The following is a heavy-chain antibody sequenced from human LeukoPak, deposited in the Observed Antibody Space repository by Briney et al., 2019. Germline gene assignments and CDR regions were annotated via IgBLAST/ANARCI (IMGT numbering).Heavy chain of an antibody. V-gene: IGHV4-34*01. CDR3: ARGGRGIVVVPAARYYVDY. D-gene: IGHD2-2*01. CDR1: GGSFSGYY. Sequence: SETLSLTCAVYGGSFSGYYWSWIRQPPGKGLEWIGEINHSGSTNYNPSLKSRVTISVDTSKNQFSLKLSSVTAADTAVYYCARGGRGIVVVPAARYYVDYWGQGTLVTVSS. CDR2: INHSGST. J-gene: IGHJ4*02.